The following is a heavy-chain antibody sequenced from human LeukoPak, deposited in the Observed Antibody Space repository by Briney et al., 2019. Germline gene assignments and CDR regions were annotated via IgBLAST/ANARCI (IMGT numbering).Heavy chain of an antibody. Sequence: SETLSLTCAVYGGSFSGYYWSWIRQPPGKGLDWIGEINHSGSTNYNPSLKSRVTISVDTSKNQFSLKLSSVTAADTAVYYCARYCSGGSCYGSFQHWGQGTLVTVSS. CDR1: GGSFSGYY. J-gene: IGHJ1*01. CDR2: INHSGST. CDR3: ARYCSGGSCYGSFQH. V-gene: IGHV4-34*01. D-gene: IGHD2-15*01.